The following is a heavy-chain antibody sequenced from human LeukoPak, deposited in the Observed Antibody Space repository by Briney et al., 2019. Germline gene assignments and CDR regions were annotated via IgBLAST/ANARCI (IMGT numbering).Heavy chain of an antibody. V-gene: IGHV4-39*01. Sequence: SSETLSLTCTVSGGSISSSSYHWRWIRQPPGKGLEWIGRIYYSGSTYYNPSLKSRVTISVDTSKNQFALKLSSVTAADTAVYYCARNMVQGVISWVKAPPYYYYYMDVWGKGTTVTVSS. CDR3: ARNMVQGVISWVKAPPYYYYYMDV. CDR2: IYYSGST. J-gene: IGHJ6*03. D-gene: IGHD3-10*01. CDR1: GGSISSSSYH.